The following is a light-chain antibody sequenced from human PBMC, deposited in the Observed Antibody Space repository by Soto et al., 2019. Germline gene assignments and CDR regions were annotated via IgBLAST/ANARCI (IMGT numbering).Light chain of an antibody. V-gene: IGKV3-15*01. CDR3: QQYNNWSRT. J-gene: IGKJ2*01. CDR2: GAS. Sequence: EIVMTQSPATLSVSPEERATLSCRASQSVSSNLAWYQQKPGQAPRLLIYGASTRAAGIPARFSGSGSGTAFTLTISSLQSEDFAVYYCQQYNNWSRTFGQGTKLEIK. CDR1: QSVSSN.